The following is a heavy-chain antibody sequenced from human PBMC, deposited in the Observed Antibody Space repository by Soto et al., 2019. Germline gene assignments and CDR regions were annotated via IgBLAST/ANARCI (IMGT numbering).Heavy chain of an antibody. CDR1: GGSISSDY. D-gene: IGHD2-2*01. CDR3: ARHEGCSSTSCSYFDY. CDR2: IYYSGST. V-gene: IGHV4-59*08. J-gene: IGHJ4*02. Sequence: SETLSLTCTVSGGSISSDYWSWIRQPPGKGLEWIGYIYYSGSTNYNPSLKSRVTISVDTSKNQFSLKLSSVTAADTAVYYCARHEGCSSTSCSYFDYWGQGTLVTVS.